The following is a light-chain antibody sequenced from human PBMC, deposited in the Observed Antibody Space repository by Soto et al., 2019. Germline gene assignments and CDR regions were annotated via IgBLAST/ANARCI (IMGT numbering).Light chain of an antibody. CDR3: QQYNSYST. J-gene: IGKJ1*01. CDR1: QSNSRW. CDR2: DAS. V-gene: IGKV1-5*01. Sequence: DIQMTQSPSTLSANVGDKDTNTSRANQSNSRWFAWYQQKPWKAPKFLVYDASSLESGFPSRFSGSGSGTEFTLSFSSLQPDDFATYYCQQYNSYSTFGQGTKVDIK.